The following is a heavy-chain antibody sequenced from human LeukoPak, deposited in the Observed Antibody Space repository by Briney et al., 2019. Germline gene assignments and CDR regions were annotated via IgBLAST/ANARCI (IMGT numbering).Heavy chain of an antibody. J-gene: IGHJ5*02. CDR2: IYYSGNT. CDR3: ARLRGYCSGGSCGWFDP. Sequence: SQTLSLTCTVSGGPFSSGGYYWSWIRQHPGKGLEWVGYIYYSGNTYYNPSLKSRVTISVDTSKNQFSLKLSSVTAADTAVYYCARLRGYCSGGSCGWFDPWGQGTLVTVSS. D-gene: IGHD2-15*01. V-gene: IGHV4-31*03. CDR1: GGPFSSGGYY.